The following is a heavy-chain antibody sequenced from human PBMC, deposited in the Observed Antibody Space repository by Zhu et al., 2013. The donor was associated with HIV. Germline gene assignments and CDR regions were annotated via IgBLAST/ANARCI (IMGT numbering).Heavy chain of an antibody. V-gene: IGHV1-69*06. CDR3: ARGAFGADYFDY. D-gene: IGHD3-16*01. Sequence: QLVQSGTEVKKPGASVRVSCEASGYNFRDYYIHWVRQAPGQGLEWMGGIIPIFGTANYAQKFQGRVTITADKSTSTAYMELSSLRSEDTAVYYCARGAFGADYFDYWGQGTLVTVSS. CDR1: GYNFRDYY. CDR2: IIPIFGTA. J-gene: IGHJ4*02.